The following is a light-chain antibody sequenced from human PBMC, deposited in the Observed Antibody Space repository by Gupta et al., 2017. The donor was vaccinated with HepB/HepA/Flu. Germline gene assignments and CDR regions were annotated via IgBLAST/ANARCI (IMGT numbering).Light chain of an antibody. CDR1: NLGTYA. V-gene: IGLV3-21*03. CDR3: QMSDNISDKGV. Sequence: SYVLTQPPSVSVAPGKTARITCGGNNLGTYAVHWYQQKPGQAPVLVLYDDNDRPSGIPERFSGSNSGNTVTLSISRVEAGEEADDYCQMSDNISDKGVCGGGTKLT. J-gene: IGLJ2*01. CDR2: DDN.